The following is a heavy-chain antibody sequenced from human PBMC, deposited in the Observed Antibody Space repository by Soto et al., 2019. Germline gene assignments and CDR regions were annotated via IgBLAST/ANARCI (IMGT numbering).Heavy chain of an antibody. Sequence: GGSLRLSCAASGFTFSSYAMSWVRQAPGKGLEWVSAISGSGGSTYYADSVKGRFTISRDDSKNTLYLQMNSLRAEDTAVYYCAKDQGNYDILTGKDYWGQGTLVTVSS. V-gene: IGHV3-23*01. CDR1: GFTFSSYA. J-gene: IGHJ4*02. D-gene: IGHD3-9*01. CDR3: AKDQGNYDILTGKDY. CDR2: ISGSGGST.